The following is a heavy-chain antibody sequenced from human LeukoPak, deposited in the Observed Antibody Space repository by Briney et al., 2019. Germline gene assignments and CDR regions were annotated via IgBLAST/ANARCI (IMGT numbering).Heavy chain of an antibody. Sequence: PSETLSLTCAVYGGSFSGYYWTWIRQPPGKGLEWIGEINHSGSTNYSPSLKSRVTISIDTSKNQFSLKLNSVTAADTAVYYCARSYNRVELAYYWGQGTLVTVSS. CDR2: INHSGST. V-gene: IGHV4-34*01. CDR3: ARSYNRVELAYY. D-gene: IGHD3-3*02. CDR1: GGSFSGYY. J-gene: IGHJ4*02.